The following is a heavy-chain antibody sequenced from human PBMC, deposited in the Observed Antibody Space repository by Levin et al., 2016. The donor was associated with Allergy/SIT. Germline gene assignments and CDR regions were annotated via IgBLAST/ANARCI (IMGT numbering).Heavy chain of an antibody. Sequence: WIRQPPGKGLEWVAFIRYDGSNKYYADSVKGRFTISRDNSKNTLYLQMNSLRAEDTAVYYCAIMVAGPNSGYWGQGTLVTVSS. CDR2: IRYDGSNK. J-gene: IGHJ4*02. V-gene: IGHV3-30*02. CDR3: AIMVAGPNSGY. D-gene: IGHD2-15*01.